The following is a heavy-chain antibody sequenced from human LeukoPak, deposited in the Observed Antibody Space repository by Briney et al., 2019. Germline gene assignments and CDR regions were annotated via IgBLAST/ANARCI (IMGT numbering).Heavy chain of an antibody. J-gene: IGHJ1*01. CDR2: INTNTGNP. Sequence: ASVKVSCKASGYTFTSYAMNWVRQAPGQGLEWMGWINTNTGNPTYAQGFAGRFVFSLDTSVSTAYLQISSLKAEDTAVYYCARVRSPLHAEYFQHWGQGTLVTVSS. CDR1: GYTFTSYA. V-gene: IGHV7-4-1*02. CDR3: ARVRSPLHAEYFQH.